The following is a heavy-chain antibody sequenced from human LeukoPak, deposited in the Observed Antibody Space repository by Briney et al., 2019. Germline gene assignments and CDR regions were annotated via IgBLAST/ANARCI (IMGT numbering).Heavy chain of an antibody. J-gene: IGHJ3*02. CDR2: ISGSGGST. CDR3: ATRINYDILTGRPFDAFDI. CDR1: GFTFSSYA. Sequence: GGSLRLSCAASGFTFSSYAMSWVRQAPGKGLEWVSAISGSGGSTYYADSVKGRFTISRDNSKNTQYLQMNSLRAEDTAVYYCATRINYDILTGRPFDAFDIWGQGTMVTVSS. V-gene: IGHV3-23*01. D-gene: IGHD3-9*01.